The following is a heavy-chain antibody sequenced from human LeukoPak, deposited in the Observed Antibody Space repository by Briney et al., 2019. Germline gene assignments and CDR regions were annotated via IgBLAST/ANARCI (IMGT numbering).Heavy chain of an antibody. CDR1: GGSFSGYY. V-gene: IGHV4-34*01. J-gene: IGHJ4*02. Sequence: SETLSLTCAVYGGSFSGYYWSWIRQPPGKGPEWVGEINHSGSTNYNPSLKSRVTISVDTSKNQFSLKLSSVTAADTAVYYCARRAFTHFDYWGQGTLVTVSS. CDR3: ARRAFTHFDY. CDR2: INHSGST. D-gene: IGHD2-15*01.